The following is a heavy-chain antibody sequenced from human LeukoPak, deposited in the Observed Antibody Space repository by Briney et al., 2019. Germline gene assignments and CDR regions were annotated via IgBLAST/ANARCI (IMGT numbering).Heavy chain of an antibody. D-gene: IGHD6-6*01. CDR3: ARRPKSFDY. Sequence: PSETLSLTCTVSGGSISSYYWSWIRQPPGEGLEWIGEINHSGSTNYNPSLKSRVSISVDTSKNQFSLKLTSVTAADTAMYFCARRPKSFDYWGQGTLVTVSS. CDR1: GGSISSYY. CDR2: INHSGST. J-gene: IGHJ4*02. V-gene: IGHV4-34*01.